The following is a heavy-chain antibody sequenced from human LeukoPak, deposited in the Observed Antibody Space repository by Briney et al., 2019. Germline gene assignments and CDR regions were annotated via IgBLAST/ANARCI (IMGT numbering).Heavy chain of an antibody. CDR2: INHSGST. J-gene: IGHJ5*02. Sequence: SETLSLTCAVYGGSFSGYYWSWIRQPPGRGLEWIGEINHSGSTNCNPSLKSRVTISVDTSKNQFSLKLSSVTAADTAVYYCARGNTKTTVTIYFWFDPWGQGTLVTVSS. V-gene: IGHV4-34*01. CDR1: GGSFSGYY. CDR3: ARGNTKTTVTIYFWFDP. D-gene: IGHD4-17*01.